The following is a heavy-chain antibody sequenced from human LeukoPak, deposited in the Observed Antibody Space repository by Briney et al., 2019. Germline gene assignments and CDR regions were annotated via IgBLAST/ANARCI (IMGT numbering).Heavy chain of an antibody. CDR1: GGSITNNAYY. J-gene: IGHJ6*03. V-gene: IGHV4-39*01. CDR2: IYYSGST. D-gene: IGHD4-11*01. CDR3: ARNETTGLQRPPYYHSYVDV. Sequence: SETLSLTCTVSGGSITNNAYYWAWIRQPPGKGLEWIGSIYYSGSTHYNPSLKSRLTISVDTSKNQFSLKPSSVTAADTAVYYCARNETTGLQRPPYYHSYVDVWGKGTTVTVS.